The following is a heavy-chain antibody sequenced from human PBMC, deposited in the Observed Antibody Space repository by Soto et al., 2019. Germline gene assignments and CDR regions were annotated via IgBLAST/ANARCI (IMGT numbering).Heavy chain of an antibody. D-gene: IGHD6-13*01. CDR1: GFTFSNYA. J-gene: IGHJ4*02. CDR3: AQDQGSSWYEIDY. Sequence: EVQLLESGGGLVQPGASLRLSCAASGFTFSNYAVTWVRQAPGRGLEWVSTISGSGGSTYYADSVKGRFTISRDNSKNTLYLQMNSLRAEDTAVYYCAQDQGSSWYEIDYWGQGTMVTVSS. V-gene: IGHV3-23*01. CDR2: ISGSGGST.